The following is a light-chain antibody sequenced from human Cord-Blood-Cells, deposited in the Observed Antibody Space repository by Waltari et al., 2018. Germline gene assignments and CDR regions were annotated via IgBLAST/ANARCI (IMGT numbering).Light chain of an antibody. CDR2: GKN. Sequence: SSELTQDPAVSVALGQTVRITFQGDSLRSYYESWYQQKPGQAPVLVIYGKNNRPSGIPDRFSGSSSGNTASVTITGAQAEDEADYYCNSRDSSGNHVVFGGGTKLTVL. J-gene: IGLJ2*01. V-gene: IGLV3-19*01. CDR3: NSRDSSGNHVV. CDR1: SLRSYY.